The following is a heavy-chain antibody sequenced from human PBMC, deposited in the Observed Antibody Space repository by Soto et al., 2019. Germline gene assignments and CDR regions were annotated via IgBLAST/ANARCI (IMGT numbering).Heavy chain of an antibody. Sequence: SETLSLTCTVSGGSISSGGYYWSWIRQHPGKGLEWIGYIYYSGSTYYNPSLKSRVTISVDTSKNQFSLKLSSVTAADTAVYYCARGRINSDYDFWSGLGGWDYYYMDVWGKGTTVTVSS. CDR1: GGSISSGGYY. D-gene: IGHD3-3*01. V-gene: IGHV4-31*03. J-gene: IGHJ6*03. CDR3: ARGRINSDYDFWSGLGGWDYYYMDV. CDR2: IYYSGST.